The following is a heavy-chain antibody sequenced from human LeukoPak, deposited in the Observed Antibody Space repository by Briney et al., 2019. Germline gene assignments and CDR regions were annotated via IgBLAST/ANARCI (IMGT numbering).Heavy chain of an antibody. Sequence: ASVKVSCKASGGTFSSYAISWVRQAPGQGLEWMGRIIPILGIANYAQKFQGRVTITADKSTSTAYMELSSLRSEDTAVYYCARGFIGSFYGSGSYYFDYWGQGTLVTVSS. J-gene: IGHJ4*02. CDR1: GGTFSSYA. CDR2: IIPILGIA. D-gene: IGHD3-10*01. V-gene: IGHV1-69*04. CDR3: ARGFIGSFYGSGSYYFDY.